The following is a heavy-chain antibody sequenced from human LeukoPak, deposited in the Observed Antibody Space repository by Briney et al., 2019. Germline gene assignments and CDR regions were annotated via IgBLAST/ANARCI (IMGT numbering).Heavy chain of an antibody. Sequence: SSETLSLTCTVSGGSISSSSYYWGWIRQPPGKGLEWIGSIYYSGSTYYNPSLKSRVTISVDTSKNQFSLKLSSVTAADTAVYYCARQYTWNYVGYWGQGTLVTVSS. V-gene: IGHV4-39*07. CDR1: GGSISSSSYY. CDR3: ARQYTWNYVGY. D-gene: IGHD1-20*01. J-gene: IGHJ4*02. CDR2: IYYSGST.